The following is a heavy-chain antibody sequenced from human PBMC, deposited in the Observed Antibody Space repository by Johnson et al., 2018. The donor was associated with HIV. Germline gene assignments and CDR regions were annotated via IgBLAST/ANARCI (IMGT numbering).Heavy chain of an antibody. Sequence: QMQLVESGGGVVQPGRSLRLSCAASGFTFSNYAVHWVRQAPGKGLEWVAVISFDGSNKYYADSVKGRFSISRDNPKNTLYLQMNSLRAEDTAVYYCAKNGARGDAFDIWGQGTMVTVSS. CDR2: ISFDGSNK. J-gene: IGHJ3*02. D-gene: IGHD2-8*01. V-gene: IGHV3-30*04. CDR1: GFTFSNYA. CDR3: AKNGARGDAFDI.